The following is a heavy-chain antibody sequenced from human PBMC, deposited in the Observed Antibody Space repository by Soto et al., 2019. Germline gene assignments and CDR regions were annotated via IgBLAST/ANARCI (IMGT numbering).Heavy chain of an antibody. Sequence: PGGSLRLSCTASGFTFGDYAMSWVRQAPGKGLEWVGFIRSKAYGGTTEYAASVEGRFTISRDDSKSIAYLQMNSLKTEDTAVYYCTSLYYDSSGYYRDYWGQGTLVTVSS. D-gene: IGHD3-22*01. CDR2: IRSKAYGGTT. V-gene: IGHV3-49*04. J-gene: IGHJ4*02. CDR1: GFTFGDYA. CDR3: TSLYYDSSGYYRDY.